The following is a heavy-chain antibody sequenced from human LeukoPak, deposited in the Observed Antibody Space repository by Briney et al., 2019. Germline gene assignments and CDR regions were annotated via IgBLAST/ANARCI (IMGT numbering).Heavy chain of an antibody. CDR1: GYSIGSSNW. CDR2: IFHSGST. CDR3: ARKSVGSGTFDY. J-gene: IGHJ4*02. Sequence: PSETLSLTCAVSGYSIGSSNWWGWIRQPPGKGLEWIGYIFHSGSTYYNPSLKSRVSMSVDTSKNQFSLKLSSVTAVDTAVYYCARKSVGSGTFDYWGQGTLVTVSS. V-gene: IGHV4-28*01. D-gene: IGHD3-10*01.